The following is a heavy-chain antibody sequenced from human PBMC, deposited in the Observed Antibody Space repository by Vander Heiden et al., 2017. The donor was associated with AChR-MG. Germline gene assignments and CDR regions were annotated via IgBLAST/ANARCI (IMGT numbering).Heavy chain of an antibody. V-gene: IGHV3-23*01. CDR1: GVPFSSYA. Sequence: EVQLLESGGGLVQPGGSLTLSCAASGVPFSSYAMSWVRQAAGEGLEWVSAITGSGGSTYYADSVKGRFTISRDNSKNTLYLQINSLRAEDTAIYFCAKDTVTSYWYFDLWGRGTLVTVSS. J-gene: IGHJ2*01. D-gene: IGHD4-17*01. CDR2: ITGSGGST. CDR3: AKDTVTSYWYFDL.